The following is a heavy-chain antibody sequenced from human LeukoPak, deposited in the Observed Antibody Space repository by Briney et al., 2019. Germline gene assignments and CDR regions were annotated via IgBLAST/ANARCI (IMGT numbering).Heavy chain of an antibody. D-gene: IGHD5-24*01. Sequence: GGSLRLSGAASGLTLRSYAMSWIRQAPGKGLEWVSTIRFGDDTTYYADSVKGRFTVSRDNSKSTLNLQMNSLRAEDTAVYYCTKDQAHGYTKYADYWGQGTLVTASS. CDR1: GLTLRSYA. J-gene: IGHJ4*02. V-gene: IGHV3-23*01. CDR3: TKDQAHGYTKYADY. CDR2: IRFGDDTT.